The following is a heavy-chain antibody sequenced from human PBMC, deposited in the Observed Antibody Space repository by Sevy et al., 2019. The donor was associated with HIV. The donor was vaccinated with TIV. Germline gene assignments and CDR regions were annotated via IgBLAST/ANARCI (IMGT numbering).Heavy chain of an antibody. CDR3: ARHCTGSSCSQAFDI. CDR2: INHSGGT. J-gene: IGHJ3*02. V-gene: IGHV4-34*01. D-gene: IGHD2-15*01. CDR1: GGSFSGYY. Sequence: SETPSLTCAVYGGSFSGYYWSWIRQPPGKGLEWIGEINHSGGTNYNPSLKSRVTISADTSKNQFSLKLNSVTAADTAVYYCARHCTGSSCSQAFDIWGQGTMVTVSS.